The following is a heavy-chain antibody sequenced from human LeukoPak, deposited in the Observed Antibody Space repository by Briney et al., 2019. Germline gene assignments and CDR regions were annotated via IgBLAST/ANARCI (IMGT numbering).Heavy chain of an antibody. Sequence: PGGSLRLSCAASGFTVSSTYMSWVRQAPGKGLQWFSVIYSGGSTFYADSVKGRFTISRDNSKNTLSLQMNSLRAEDTAVYYCARDSNYDFWGQGTLVTVSS. J-gene: IGHJ4*02. CDR2: IYSGGST. D-gene: IGHD6-13*01. CDR3: ARDSNYDF. CDR1: GFTVSSTY. V-gene: IGHV3-66*02.